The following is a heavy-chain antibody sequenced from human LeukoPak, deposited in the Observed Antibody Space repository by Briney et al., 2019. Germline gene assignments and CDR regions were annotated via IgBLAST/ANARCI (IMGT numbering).Heavy chain of an antibody. D-gene: IGHD3-10*01. J-gene: IGHJ4*02. Sequence: SETLSLTCTVSGGSISSYYWSWIRQPAGKGLEWIGRIYTSGSTNYNPSLKSRVTISVDTSKNQFSLKLSSVTAADTAVYYCARELFVDITKTHYGSGSYYDYWGQGTLVTVSS. V-gene: IGHV4-4*07. CDR3: ARELFVDITKTHYGSGSYYDY. CDR1: GGSISSYY. CDR2: IYTSGST.